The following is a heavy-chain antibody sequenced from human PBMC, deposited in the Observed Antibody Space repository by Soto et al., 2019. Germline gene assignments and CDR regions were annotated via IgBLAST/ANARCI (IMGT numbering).Heavy chain of an antibody. Sequence: QVQLQQWGAGLLKPSETLSLTCAVYGGSFSGYYWSWIRQPPGKGLEWIREINHSGSTNYNPSLKSRVTISVDTSKNQFSLKLSSVTAADTAVYYCARGLRAYFDYWGQGTLVTVSS. CDR1: GGSFSGYY. V-gene: IGHV4-34*01. D-gene: IGHD4-17*01. CDR2: INHSGST. J-gene: IGHJ4*02. CDR3: ARGLRAYFDY.